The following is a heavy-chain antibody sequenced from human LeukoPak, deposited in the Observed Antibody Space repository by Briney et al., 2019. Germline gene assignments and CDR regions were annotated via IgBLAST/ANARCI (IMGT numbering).Heavy chain of an antibody. CDR2: IVGIGGTT. CDR1: GITFSNYA. J-gene: IGHJ4*02. CDR3: AREGSSSWYTDFDY. Sequence: GGSLRLSCAASGITFSNYAMSWVRQAPGKGLEWVSTIVGIGGTTYYADSVKGRFTISRDNSKNTLYLQMNSLRAEDTAVYYCAREGSSSWYTDFDYWGQGTLVTVSS. V-gene: IGHV3-23*01. D-gene: IGHD6-13*01.